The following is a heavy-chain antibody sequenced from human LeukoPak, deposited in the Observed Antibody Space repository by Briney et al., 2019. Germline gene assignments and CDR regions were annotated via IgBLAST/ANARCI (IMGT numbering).Heavy chain of an antibody. CDR1: GFTFSSYA. J-gene: IGHJ6*03. CDR3: AKASGPSGYYYMDV. Sequence: SGGSLRLSCAASGFTFSSYAMSWVRQAPGKRLEWVSAIIGSGGNTYYADSVKGRFTISRDNSKNTLYMHMNSLRADDTAIYYCAKASGPSGYYYMDVRGKGTTVTVSS. V-gene: IGHV3-23*01. CDR2: IIGSGGNT.